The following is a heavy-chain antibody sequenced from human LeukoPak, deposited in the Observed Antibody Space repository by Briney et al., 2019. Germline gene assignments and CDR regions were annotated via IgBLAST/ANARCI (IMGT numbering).Heavy chain of an antibody. Sequence: GGSLRLSCAASGFTFSSYWMHWVRQAPGKGLVWVSRINSDGSSTSYADSVKGRFTISRDNAKNSLYLQMNSLRAEDTAVYYCARVGGYSYSSGWAGYWFAFDIWGQGTMVTVSS. CDR2: INSDGSST. CDR3: ARVGGYSYSSGWAGYWFAFDI. CDR1: GFTFSSYW. D-gene: IGHD6-19*01. J-gene: IGHJ3*02. V-gene: IGHV3-74*01.